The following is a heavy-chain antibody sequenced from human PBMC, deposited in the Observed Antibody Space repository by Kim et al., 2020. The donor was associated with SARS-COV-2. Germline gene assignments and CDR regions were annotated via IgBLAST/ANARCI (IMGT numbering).Heavy chain of an antibody. J-gene: IGHJ4*02. CDR1: GGSISSSSYY. CDR3: ARLKYTVGANDY. D-gene: IGHD1-26*01. CDR2: IYYSGST. Sequence: SETLSLTCTVSGGSISSSSYYWGWIRQPPGKGLEWIGSIYYSGSTYYNPSLKSRVTISVDTSKNQFSLKLSSVTAADTAVYYCARLKYTVGANDYWGQGTLVTVSS. V-gene: IGHV4-39*07.